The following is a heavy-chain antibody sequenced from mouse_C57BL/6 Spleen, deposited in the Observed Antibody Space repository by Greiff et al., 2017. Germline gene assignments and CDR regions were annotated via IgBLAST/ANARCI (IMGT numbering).Heavy chain of an antibody. CDR1: GFTFSSYG. CDR2: ISSGGSYT. Sequence: EVQGVESGGDLVKPGGSLKLSCAASGFTFSSYGMSWVRQTPDKRLEWVATISSGGSYTYYPDSVKGRFTISRDNAKNTLYLQMSSLKSEDTAMYYCARRGGSMDYWGQGTTLTVSS. CDR3: ARRGGSMDY. V-gene: IGHV5-6*01. J-gene: IGHJ2*01. D-gene: IGHD1-1*01.